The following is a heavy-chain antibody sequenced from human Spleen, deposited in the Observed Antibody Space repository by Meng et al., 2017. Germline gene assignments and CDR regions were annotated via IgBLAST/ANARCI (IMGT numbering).Heavy chain of an antibody. CDR3: ARDEDISAAGKLFGDY. CDR1: GYTFPDYW. V-gene: IGHV1-2*06. D-gene: IGHD6-13*01. CDR2: INPKSGDT. Sequence: QVQRGHAGAGVEKPGPSVKVSGKASGYTFPDYWLHWVRRAPGQGLEWMGRINPKSGDTHYAQRFQGRVTMTGDTSISTAYMELSGLRSDDTAMYYCARDEDISAAGKLFGDYWGQGTLVTVSS. J-gene: IGHJ4*02.